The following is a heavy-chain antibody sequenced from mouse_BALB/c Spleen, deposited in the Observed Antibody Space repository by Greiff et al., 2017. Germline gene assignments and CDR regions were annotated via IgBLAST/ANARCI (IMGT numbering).Heavy chain of an antibody. D-gene: IGHD2-4*01. J-gene: IGHJ3*01. Sequence: VQLQQSGPELVKPGASVKISCTASGYSFTGYFMNWVMQSHGKSLEWIGRINPYNGDTFYNQKFKGKATLTVDKSSSTAHMELRSLASEDSAVYYCAREGSTMITTFAYWGQGTLVTVSA. CDR1: GYSFTGYF. CDR3: AREGSTMITTFAY. V-gene: IGHV1-20*02. CDR2: INPYNGDT.